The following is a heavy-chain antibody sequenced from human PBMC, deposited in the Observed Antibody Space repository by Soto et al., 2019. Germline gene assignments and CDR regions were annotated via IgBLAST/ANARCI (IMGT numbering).Heavy chain of an antibody. V-gene: IGHV1-69*13. CDR2: IIPIFGTA. CDR3: ARGPAGSLDYYYYGMDV. D-gene: IGHD6-19*01. Sequence: GASVKVSCKASGGTFSSYAISWVRQAPGQGLEWMGGIIPIFGTANYAQKFQGRVTITADESTSTAYMELSSLRSEDTAVYYCARGPAGSLDYYYYGMDVWGQGTTVTVSS. CDR1: GGTFSSYA. J-gene: IGHJ6*02.